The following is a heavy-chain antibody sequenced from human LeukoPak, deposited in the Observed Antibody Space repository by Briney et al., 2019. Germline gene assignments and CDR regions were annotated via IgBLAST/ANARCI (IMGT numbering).Heavy chain of an antibody. Sequence: PSETLSLTCTVSGGSISSSSYYWGWIRQPPGKGLEWIGSIYYSGNTYYNPSLKSRVTTSEDTSKNQFSLKLSSVTAADTAVYYCARTAAGFFYYYYYMDVWGKGTTVTVSS. V-gene: IGHV4-39*01. J-gene: IGHJ6*03. D-gene: IGHD6-13*01. CDR2: IYYSGNT. CDR1: GGSISSSSYY. CDR3: ARTAAGFFYYYYYMDV.